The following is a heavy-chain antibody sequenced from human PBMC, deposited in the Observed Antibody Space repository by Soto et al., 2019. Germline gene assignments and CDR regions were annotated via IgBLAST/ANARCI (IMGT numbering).Heavy chain of an antibody. CDR2: LSWNSGSI. CDR3: AKGRDSSSSSWFDP. V-gene: IGHV3-9*01. Sequence: LRLSCAASGFTFDDYAMHWVRQAPGKGLEWVSGLSWNSGSIGYADSVKGRFTISRDNAKNSLYLQMNSLRAEDTAFYYCAKGRDSSSSSWFDPWGQGTLVTVSS. CDR1: GFTFDDYA. J-gene: IGHJ5*02. D-gene: IGHD6-6*01.